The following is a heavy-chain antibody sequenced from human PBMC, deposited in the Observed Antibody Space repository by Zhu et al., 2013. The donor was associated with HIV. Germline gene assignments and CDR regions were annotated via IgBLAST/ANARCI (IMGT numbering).Heavy chain of an antibody. CDR2: INPSGGST. CDR3: ARKSTYFWSWSMMSFDYR. Sequence: QVQLVQSGAEVKKPGASVKVSCKASGYTFTSYYMHWVRQAPGQGLEWMGIINPSGGSTSYAQKFQGRVTMTRDTSTSTVYMELSSLRSEDTAVYYCARKSTYFWSWSMMSFDYRGDQGTSGHRL. D-gene: IGHD3-3*01. J-gene: IGHJ3*01. V-gene: IGHV1-46*01. CDR1: GYTFTSYY.